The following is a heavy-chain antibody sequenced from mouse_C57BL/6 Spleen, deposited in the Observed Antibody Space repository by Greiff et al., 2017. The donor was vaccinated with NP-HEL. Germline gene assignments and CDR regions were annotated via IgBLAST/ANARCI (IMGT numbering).Heavy chain of an antibody. CDR3: ARTYYDYDEGYYAMDY. CDR1: GYTFTDYN. J-gene: IGHJ4*01. Sequence: EVKLQESGPELVKPGASVKMSCKASGYTFTDYNMHWVKQSHGKSLEWIGYINPNNGGTSYNQKFKGKATLTVNKSSSTAYMELRSLTSEDSAVYYCARTYYDYDEGYYAMDYWGQGTSVTVSS. V-gene: IGHV1-22*01. D-gene: IGHD2-4*01. CDR2: INPNNGGT.